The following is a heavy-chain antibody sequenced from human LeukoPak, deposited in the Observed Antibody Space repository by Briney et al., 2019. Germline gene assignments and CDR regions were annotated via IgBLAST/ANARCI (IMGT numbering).Heavy chain of an antibody. CDR1: GFTVSSNY. D-gene: IGHD2-21*02. V-gene: IGHV3-53*01. CDR3: ARDVVGDLKPFDY. J-gene: IGHJ4*02. CDR2: IDSSGST. Sequence: PGGSMRLSCAASGFTVSSNYMSWVRQAPGKGLEWVSLIDSSGSTYYADSVKDRFSISRDKSKNTVDLQMNSLRAEDTAVYYCARDVVGDLKPFDYLGQGTLVTVSS.